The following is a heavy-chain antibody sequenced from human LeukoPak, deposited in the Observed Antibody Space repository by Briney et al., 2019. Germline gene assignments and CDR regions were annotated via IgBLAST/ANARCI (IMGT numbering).Heavy chain of an antibody. CDR3: ARDRWQQLINWFDP. D-gene: IGHD6-13*01. Sequence: ASVKVSCKASGYTFTSYGISWVRQAPGQGLEWMGWISAYNGNTNYAQKLQGRVTITTDTSTSTAYMELRSLRSDDTAVYYCARDRWQQLINWFDPWGQGTLVTVSS. CDR1: GYTFTSYG. J-gene: IGHJ5*02. CDR2: ISAYNGNT. V-gene: IGHV1-18*01.